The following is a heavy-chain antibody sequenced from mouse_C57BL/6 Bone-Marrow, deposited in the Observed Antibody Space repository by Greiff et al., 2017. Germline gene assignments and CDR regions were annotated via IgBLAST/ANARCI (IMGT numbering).Heavy chain of an antibody. V-gene: IGHV1-26*01. CDR3: ASGGYYFDY. CDR2: INPNNGGT. Sequence: VQLQQSGPELVKPGASVKISCKASGYTFTDYYMNWVKQSHGKSLEWIGDINPNNGGTSYNQKFKGKATLTVDKSSSTAYMELRSLTSEDSAVYYCASGGYYFDYWGQGTTLTVSS. J-gene: IGHJ2*01. CDR1: GYTFTDYY.